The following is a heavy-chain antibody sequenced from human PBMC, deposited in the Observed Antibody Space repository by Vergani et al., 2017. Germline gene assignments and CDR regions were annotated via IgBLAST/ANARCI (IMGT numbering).Heavy chain of an antibody. J-gene: IGHJ4*02. V-gene: IGHV3-30*02. Sequence: VQLVESGGGVVQPGGSLRLSCAASGFTFSSYGMHWVRQAPGKGLEWVAFIRYDGSNKYYADSVKGRFTISRDNSKNTLYLQMNSLRAEDTAVYYCAKDRRQLVFDYWGQGTLVTVSS. D-gene: IGHD6-6*01. CDR2: IRYDGSNK. CDR3: AKDRRQLVFDY. CDR1: GFTFSSYG.